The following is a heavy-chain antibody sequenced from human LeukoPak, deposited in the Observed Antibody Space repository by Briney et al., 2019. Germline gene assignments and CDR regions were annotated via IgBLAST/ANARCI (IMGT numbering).Heavy chain of an antibody. Sequence: GGSLRLSCAASGFDFSIYAIDWIRQAPGRGLEWVSSISSGSSFQNYADSVKGRFTISRDNAKNSVYLQMNRLRAEDTAVYFCAREGDPPGFYYYHHMDVWGKGTTVTVSS. CDR1: GFDFSIYA. V-gene: IGHV3-21*01. CDR3: AREGDPPGFYYYHHMDV. D-gene: IGHD3-16*01. CDR2: ISSGSSFQ. J-gene: IGHJ6*03.